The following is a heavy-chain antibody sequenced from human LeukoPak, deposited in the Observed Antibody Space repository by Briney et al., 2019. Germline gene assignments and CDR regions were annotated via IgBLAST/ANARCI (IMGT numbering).Heavy chain of an antibody. V-gene: IGHV4-59*01. CDR2: IYYSGST. D-gene: IGHD6-13*01. CDR1: GGSISSYY. J-gene: IGHJ4*02. CDR3: ARYDAAAGTGTDY. Sequence: SETLSLTCTVSGGSISSYYWSWIRQPPGKGLEWIGYIYYSGSTNYNPSLKSRVTISVDTSKNQFSLKLSSVTAADTAVYYCARYDAAAGTGTDYWGQGTLVTVSS.